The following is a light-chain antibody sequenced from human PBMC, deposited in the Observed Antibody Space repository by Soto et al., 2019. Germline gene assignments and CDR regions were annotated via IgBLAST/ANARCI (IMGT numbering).Light chain of an antibody. Sequence: QSALTQPPSASGSPGQSVTISCTGTSSDVGAYDYVSWYQQHPGRAPKLIVYDVTERPSGVPDRFSGSKSGNTASLTISGLQVEDEADYSCCSFAGSYSYVFGTGTKVTV. CDR1: SSDVGAYDY. CDR2: DVT. V-gene: IGLV2-8*01. CDR3: CSFAGSYSYV. J-gene: IGLJ1*01.